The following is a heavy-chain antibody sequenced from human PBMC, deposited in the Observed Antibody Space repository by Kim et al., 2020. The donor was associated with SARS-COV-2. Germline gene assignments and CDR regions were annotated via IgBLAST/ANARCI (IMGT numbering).Heavy chain of an antibody. D-gene: IGHD5-18*01. J-gene: IGHJ5*02. V-gene: IGHV4-39*01. CDR1: GGSISSSSYY. Sequence: SETLSLTCTVSGGSISSSSYYWGWIRQPPGKGLEWIGSIYYSGSTYYNPSLKSRVTISVDTSKNQFSLKLSSVTAADTAVYYCTRQILDIKTRVNGNWFDPWGQGTLVTVSS. CDR3: TRQILDIKTRVNGNWFDP. CDR2: IYYSGST.